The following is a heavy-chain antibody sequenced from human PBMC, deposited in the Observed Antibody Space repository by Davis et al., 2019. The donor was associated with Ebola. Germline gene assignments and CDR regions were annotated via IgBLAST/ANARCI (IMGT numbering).Heavy chain of an antibody. V-gene: IGHV4-34*01. CDR2: IDHSGST. Sequence: MPSETLSLTCAVYGGSFSSYSWNWIRQPPGKGLEWIGEIDHSGSTNYNPSLKSRVTISVDTSKNQFSLKLSSVTAADTAVYYCARVGVVAAPYYYYGMDVWGQGTTVTVSS. J-gene: IGHJ6*02. D-gene: IGHD2-15*01. CDR1: GGSFSSYS. CDR3: ARVGVVAAPYYYYGMDV.